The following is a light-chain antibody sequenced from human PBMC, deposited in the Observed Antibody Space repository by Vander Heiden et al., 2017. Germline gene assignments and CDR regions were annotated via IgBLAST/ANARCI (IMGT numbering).Light chain of an antibody. J-gene: IGKJ1*01. Sequence: DIVMTQSPRSLPVIPGEPASISCRSGQCLRYSTGHNYLDWYLQKPGQSPQLLIYLGSTRASGVPDRFSGSGSGTDFTLKISRVEAEDVGVYYCMQALQTPGTFGQGTKVEIK. V-gene: IGKV2-28*01. CDR1: QCLRYSTGHNY. CDR2: LGS. CDR3: MQALQTPGT.